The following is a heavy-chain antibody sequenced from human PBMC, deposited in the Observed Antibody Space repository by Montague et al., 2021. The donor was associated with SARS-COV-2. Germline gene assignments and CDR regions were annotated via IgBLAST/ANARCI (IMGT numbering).Heavy chain of an antibody. CDR1: GGSMSDHY. CDR3: ARAVFVRRAVNWFDP. V-gene: IGHV4-59*11. J-gene: IGHJ5*02. Sequence: SETLSLTCTVSGGSMSDHYWSWIRQPPGKGLEWLAYIYYSGGINSNASLKSRVTMSVDTSKNQFSLTLTSVTAADTAVYYCARAVFVRRAVNWFDPWGQGTLVTVSS. D-gene: IGHD3-10*01. CDR2: IYYSGGI.